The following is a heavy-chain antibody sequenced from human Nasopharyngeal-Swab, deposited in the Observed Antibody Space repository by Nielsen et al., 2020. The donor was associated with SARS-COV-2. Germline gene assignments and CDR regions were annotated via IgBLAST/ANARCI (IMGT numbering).Heavy chain of an antibody. V-gene: IGHV4-4*02. J-gene: IGHJ2*01. CDR1: GGSISSSNW. CDR3: ARAPRPRYFDL. Sequence: GSLRLSYAVSGGSISSSNWWSWVRQPPGKGLEWIGEIYHSGSTNYNPSLKSRVTISVDKSKNQFSLKLSSVTAADTAVYYCARAPRPRYFDLWGRGTLVTVSS. CDR2: IYHSGST.